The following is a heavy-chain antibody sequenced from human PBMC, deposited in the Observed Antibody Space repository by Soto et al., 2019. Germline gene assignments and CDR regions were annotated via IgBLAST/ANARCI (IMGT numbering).Heavy chain of an antibody. CDR2: TSIGGNT. CDR1: GFPFNTYA. D-gene: IGHD3-10*01. CDR3: AKDLRPGLVVPTKSGFDP. V-gene: IGHV3-23*01. J-gene: IGHJ5*02. Sequence: SGGSLRLSCEASGFPFNTYAMTWFRQLPGMGLEWVSTTSIGGNTDFAESARGRFSVSRDNSKNTLYLQMTNLRAEDAAIYFCAKDLRPGLVVPTKSGFDPWGQGTRVTVSS.